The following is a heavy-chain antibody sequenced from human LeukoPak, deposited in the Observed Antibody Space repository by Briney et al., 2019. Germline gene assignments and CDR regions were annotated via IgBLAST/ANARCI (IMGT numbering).Heavy chain of an antibody. Sequence: GRSLRLSCAASGFTFSSYAMSWVRQAPGKGPEWVSAISGSGGSTYYADSVKGRFTISRDNSKNTLYLQMNSLRAEDTAVYYCAKTSVGYDSSGYYYLGGFDYWGQGTLVTVSS. J-gene: IGHJ4*02. D-gene: IGHD3-22*01. CDR2: ISGSGGST. CDR1: GFTFSSYA. V-gene: IGHV3-23*01. CDR3: AKTSVGYDSSGYYYLGGFDY.